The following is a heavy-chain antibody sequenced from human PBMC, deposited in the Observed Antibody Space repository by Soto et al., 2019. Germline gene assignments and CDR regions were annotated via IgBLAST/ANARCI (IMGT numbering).Heavy chain of an antibody. J-gene: IGHJ4*02. V-gene: IGHV4-30-4*01. CDR1: GGSISSDYYC. D-gene: IGHD7-27*01. CDR3: ARGPSGDKVDN. Sequence: QVQLQESGPGLVKPSQTLSLTCTVSGGSISSDYYCWSWIRQSPEKGLEWIEHIYNSVNTYSNPSLSSRVTISVDTSKNHFSLKLTSVTAADTAVYYCARGPSGDKVDNWGQGTLVTVSS. CDR2: IYNSVNT.